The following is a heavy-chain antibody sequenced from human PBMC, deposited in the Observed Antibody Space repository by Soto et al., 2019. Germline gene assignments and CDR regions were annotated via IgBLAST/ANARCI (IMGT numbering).Heavy chain of an antibody. J-gene: IGHJ5*02. Sequence: SETLSLTCTVSGGSISSGDYYWSWIRQHPGKGLEWIGTIYFSGTTYYNPSLKSRVTISVDTSKSQFSLKLSSVTAADTAVYYCAGRDRSGFSYWLDTWGQGTLVTVSS. CDR2: IYFSGTT. D-gene: IGHD3-22*01. CDR3: AGRDRSGFSYWLDT. CDR1: GGSISSGDYY. V-gene: IGHV4-31*03.